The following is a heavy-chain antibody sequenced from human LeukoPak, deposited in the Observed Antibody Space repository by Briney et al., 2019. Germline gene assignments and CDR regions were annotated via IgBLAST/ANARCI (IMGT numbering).Heavy chain of an antibody. J-gene: IGHJ4*02. Sequence: WGALTLSCPASGFTFSSYSLNWVRQPPGTGLEWVSVLSGNGGSTYYPDSLSGRFTISRDNLKNILYLPMNRLRAEDAAVYYCARSFNRSTGWYDCWGKRTLVSVSS. CDR2: LSGNGGST. D-gene: IGHD6-19*01. CDR1: GFTFSSYS. V-gene: IGHV3-23*01. CDR3: ARSFNRSTGWYDC.